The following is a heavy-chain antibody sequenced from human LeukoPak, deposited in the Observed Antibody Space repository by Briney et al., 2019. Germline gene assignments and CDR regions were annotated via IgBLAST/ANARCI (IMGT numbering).Heavy chain of an antibody. Sequence: SETLSLTCAVYGGSFSGYYWSWIRQPPGKGLEWIGEINHSGSTNYNPSLKSRVTISVDTSKNQFSLKLSSVTAADTALYYCARGTLYSGWSYYFDSWGQGTLVTVSS. CDR2: INHSGST. V-gene: IGHV4-34*01. CDR1: GGSFSGYY. J-gene: IGHJ4*02. D-gene: IGHD6-19*01. CDR3: ARGTLYSGWSYYFDS.